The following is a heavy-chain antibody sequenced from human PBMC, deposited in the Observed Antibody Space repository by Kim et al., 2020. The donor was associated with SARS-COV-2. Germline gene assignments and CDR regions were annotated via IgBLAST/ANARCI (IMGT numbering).Heavy chain of an antibody. CDR1: GGSFSGYY. CDR3: ARGISYGYGRGYYYGMDV. V-gene: IGHV4-34*01. J-gene: IGHJ6*02. Sequence: SETLSLTCAVYGGSFSGYYWSWIRQPPGKGLEWIGEINHSGSTNYNPSLKSRVTISVDTSKNQFSLKLSSVTAADTAVYYCARGISYGYGRGYYYGMDVWGQGTTVTVSS. D-gene: IGHD5-18*01. CDR2: INHSGST.